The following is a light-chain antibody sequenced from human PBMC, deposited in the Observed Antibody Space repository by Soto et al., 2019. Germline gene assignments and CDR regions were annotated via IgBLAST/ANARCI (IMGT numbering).Light chain of an antibody. CDR3: CSYAGSYTWV. J-gene: IGLJ2*01. V-gene: IGLV2-11*01. CDR1: SSDVGAYDY. Sequence: QSALIQPPSVSESPGQSVTISCTGTSSDVGAYDYVSWYQQHPGKAPQLMIYDVTKRPSGVPHRFSGSRSGNTASLTISGLQAEDDADYYCCSYAGSYTWVFGGGTQLTVL. CDR2: DVT.